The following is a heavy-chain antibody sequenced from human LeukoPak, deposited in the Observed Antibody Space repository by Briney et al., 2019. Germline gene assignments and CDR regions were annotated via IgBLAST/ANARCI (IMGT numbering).Heavy chain of an antibody. V-gene: IGHV1-46*01. J-gene: IGHJ4*02. CDR2: INPSGGST. CDR3: ARVWGLRGLLDY. Sequence: ASVKVSCTASGYTFTSYYMHWVRQAPGQGLEWMGIINPSGGSTSYAQKFQGRVTMTRDTSTSTIYMELSSLRSEDTAVYYCARVWGLRGLLDYWGQGTLVTVSS. CDR1: GYTFTSYY. D-gene: IGHD4-17*01.